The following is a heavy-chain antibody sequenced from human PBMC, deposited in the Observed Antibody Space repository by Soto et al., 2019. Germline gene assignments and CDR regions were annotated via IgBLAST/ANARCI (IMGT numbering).Heavy chain of an antibody. D-gene: IGHD3-16*01. CDR3: ARWGTTGGFDL. CDR2: TSYDGNNK. V-gene: IGHV3-30*19. CDR1: GFMFKSYV. Sequence: QLQLVESGGGVVQPGTSLRLSCTASGFMFKSYVMHWVRQAPGKGLEWVALTSYDGNNKYYGDSVKGRFTVSRDNSKNTLHPQMDSLRPEYTALYCCARWGTTGGFDLWGQGNLVSVSS. J-gene: IGHJ4*02.